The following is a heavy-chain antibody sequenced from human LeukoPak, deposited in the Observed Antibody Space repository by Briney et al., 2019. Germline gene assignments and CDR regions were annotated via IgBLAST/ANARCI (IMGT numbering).Heavy chain of an antibody. D-gene: IGHD3-9*01. CDR2: IYYSGST. CDR3: ARLKVLLRYFDWVPDHFDY. V-gene: IGHV4-59*08. CDR1: GGSISSYY. J-gene: IGHJ4*02. Sequence: SETLSLTCTVSGGSISSYYWSWIRQPPGKGLEWIGYIYYSGSTNYNPSLKSRVTISVDTSKNQFSLKLSSVTAADTAVYYCARLKVLLRYFDWVPDHFDYWGQGTLVTVSS.